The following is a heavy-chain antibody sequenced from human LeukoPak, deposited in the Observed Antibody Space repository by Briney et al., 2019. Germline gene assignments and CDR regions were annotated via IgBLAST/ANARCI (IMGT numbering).Heavy chain of an antibody. CDR3: ARRVRDNSGYYSVDY. Sequence: PSETLSLTCTVSGGSISSSSYYWGWIRQPPGKGLEWIGSIYYSGITYINPSLKSRVTISVDTSKNHFSLRLSSVTAADTAVYYCARRVRDNSGYYSVDYWGQGTLVTVSS. CDR1: GGSISSSSYY. J-gene: IGHJ4*02. D-gene: IGHD3-22*01. V-gene: IGHV4-39*02. CDR2: IYYSGIT.